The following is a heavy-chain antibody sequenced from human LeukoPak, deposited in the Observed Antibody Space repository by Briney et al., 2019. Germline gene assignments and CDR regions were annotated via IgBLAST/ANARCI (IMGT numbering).Heavy chain of an antibody. CDR3: ARALWNYGDPYNWFDP. V-gene: IGHV1-46*01. CDR1: GYTFTSYY. J-gene: IGHJ5*02. D-gene: IGHD1-7*01. Sequence: ASVKVSCKASGYTFTSYYMHWVRQAPGQGLEWMGIINPSGGSTSYAQKFQGRVTMTRDTSTSTVYMELSSLRSEDTAVYYCARALWNYGDPYNWFDPWGQGTLVTVSS. CDR2: INPSGGST.